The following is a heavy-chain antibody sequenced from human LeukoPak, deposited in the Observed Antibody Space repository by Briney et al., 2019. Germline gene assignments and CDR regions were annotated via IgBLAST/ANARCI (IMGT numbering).Heavy chain of an antibody. CDR3: ARQVIGDCYNQ. CDR2: IYYSGST. D-gene: IGHD2-21*02. CDR1: GGSISSSSYY. V-gene: IGHV4-39*01. J-gene: IGHJ4*02. Sequence: SETLSLTCTVSGGSISSSSYYWGWIRQPPGKGLEWIGSIYYSGSTYYNPSLKSRVTISVDTSKNQFSLKLSSVTAADTAAYYCARQVIGDCYNQWGQGTLVTVSS.